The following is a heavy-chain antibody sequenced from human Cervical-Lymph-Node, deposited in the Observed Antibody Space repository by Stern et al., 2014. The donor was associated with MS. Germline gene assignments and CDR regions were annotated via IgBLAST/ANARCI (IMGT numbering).Heavy chain of an antibody. CDR2: IFYSGST. V-gene: IGHV4-59*02. J-gene: IGHJ5*02. Sequence: VQLLESGPGLVKPSETLSLTCTVSGGSVSSHYWSWFRQTPGTGLEWIGYIFYSGSTNYNPPLKSRVTMSLDMSKNQFSLNLTSVTAADTAVYYCARGVNNWLDPWGQGTQVTVSS. CDR3: ARGVNNWLDP. CDR1: GGSVSSHY.